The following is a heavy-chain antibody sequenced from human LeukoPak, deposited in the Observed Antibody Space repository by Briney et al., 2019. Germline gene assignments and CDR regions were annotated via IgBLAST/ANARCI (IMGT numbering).Heavy chain of an antibody. V-gene: IGHV3-23*01. CDR3: ATYRQVLLPFES. J-gene: IGHJ4*02. Sequence: GGSLRLSCAASGFTFSSYIMNWVRQAPGKGLEWVSSIFPSGGEIHYADSVRGRFTISRDNSKSTLSLQMNSLRAEDTAIYYCATYRQVLLPFESWGQGTLVTVSS. CDR1: GFTFSSYI. CDR2: IFPSGGEI. D-gene: IGHD2-8*02.